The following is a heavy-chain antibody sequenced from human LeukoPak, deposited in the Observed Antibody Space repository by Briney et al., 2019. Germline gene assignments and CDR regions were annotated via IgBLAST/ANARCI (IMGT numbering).Heavy chain of an antibody. Sequence: ASVKVSCKASGYTFTSYYMHWVRQAPGQGLEWMGIINPNSGSTTHAQMFQGRVTMTRDTSTSTVYMELSSLRSEDTAVYYCARGRAPDSSGDYWGQGTLVTVSS. CDR3: ARGRAPDSSGDY. CDR2: INPNSGST. V-gene: IGHV1-46*01. J-gene: IGHJ4*02. D-gene: IGHD3-22*01. CDR1: GYTFTSYY.